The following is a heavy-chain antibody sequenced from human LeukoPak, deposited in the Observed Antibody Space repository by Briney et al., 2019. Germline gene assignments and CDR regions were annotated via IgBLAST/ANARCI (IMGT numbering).Heavy chain of an antibody. J-gene: IGHJ4*02. V-gene: IGHV3-21*01. Sequence: GGSLRLSCAASGFTFSSYSMNWVRQAPGKGLEWVSSTSSSSGYIYYADSVKGRFTISRDNAKKSLYLQMNSLRAEDTAVYYCAREENYKVDYWGQGTLVTVSS. CDR1: GFTFSSYS. CDR2: TSSSSGYI. D-gene: IGHD1-7*01. CDR3: AREENYKVDY.